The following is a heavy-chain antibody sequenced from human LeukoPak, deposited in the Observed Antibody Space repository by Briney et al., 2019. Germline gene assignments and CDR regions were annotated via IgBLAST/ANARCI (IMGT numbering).Heavy chain of an antibody. Sequence: ASVKVSCKASGGTFSSYAISWVRQAPGQGLEWMGGIIPIFGTANYAQKFQGRVTITADESTSTAYMELSSLRYEDTAVYYCARARSGPTVTTHNWFDPWGQGTLVTVSS. J-gene: IGHJ5*02. V-gene: IGHV1-69*13. CDR3: ARARSGPTVTTHNWFDP. D-gene: IGHD4-17*01. CDR2: IIPIFGTA. CDR1: GGTFSSYA.